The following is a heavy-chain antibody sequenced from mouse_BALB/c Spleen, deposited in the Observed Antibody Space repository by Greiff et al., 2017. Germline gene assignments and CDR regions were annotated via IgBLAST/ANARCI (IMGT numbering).Heavy chain of an antibody. Sequence: EVQLQQSGPGLVKPSQSLSLTCTVTGYSITSDYAWNWIRQFPGNKLEWMGYISYSGSTSYNPSLKSRISITRDTSKNQFFLQLNSVTTEDTATYYCAREGYGNYLAWFAYWGQGTLVTVSA. D-gene: IGHD2-10*02. CDR2: ISYSGST. CDR3: AREGYGNYLAWFAY. V-gene: IGHV3-2*02. CDR1: GYSITSDYA. J-gene: IGHJ3*01.